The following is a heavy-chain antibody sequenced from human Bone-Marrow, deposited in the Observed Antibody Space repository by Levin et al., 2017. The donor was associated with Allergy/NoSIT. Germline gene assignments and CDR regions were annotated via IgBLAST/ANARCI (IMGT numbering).Heavy chain of an antibody. CDR1: GFSFSDYY. J-gene: IGHJ6*02. CDR3: ASSVAEYRGGVV. Sequence: GESLKISCAASGFSFSDYYMSWIRQAPGKGLEWVSYISATSRAIYYAASVEGRFTISRDNAKNSLYLQIKSLRAEDTAVYYCASSVAEYRGGVVRGHGTTVTVSS. D-gene: IGHD4-23*01. V-gene: IGHV3-11*01. CDR2: ISATSRAI.